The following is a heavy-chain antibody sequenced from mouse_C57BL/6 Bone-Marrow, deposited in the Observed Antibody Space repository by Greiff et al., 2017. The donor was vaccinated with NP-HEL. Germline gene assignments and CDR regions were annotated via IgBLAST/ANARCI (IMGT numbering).Heavy chain of an antibody. CDR3: ARSHNWDRYYAMDY. V-gene: IGHV1-50*01. D-gene: IGHD4-1*01. J-gene: IGHJ4*01. CDR2: IDPSDSYT. CDR1: GYTFTSYW. Sequence: QVQLQQPGAELVKPGASVKLSCKASGYTFTSYWMQWVKQRPGQGLEWIGEIDPSDSYTNYNQKFKGKATLTVDTSSSTAYMQLSSLTSEDSAVYYCARSHNWDRYYAMDYWGQGTSVTVSS.